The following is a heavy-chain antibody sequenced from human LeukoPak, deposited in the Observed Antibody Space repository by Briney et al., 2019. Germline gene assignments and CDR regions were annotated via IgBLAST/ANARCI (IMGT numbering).Heavy chain of an antibody. CDR2: ISSSGSTI. CDR3: AELGITMIGGV. D-gene: IGHD3-10*02. Sequence: PGGSLRLSCAASGFTFRHYYMSWIRQAPGKGREWVSYISSSGSTIYYADSVKGRFTISRDKAKNSLYLQMNSLRAEDTAVYYCAELGITMIGGVWGKGTTVTISS. V-gene: IGHV3-11*04. J-gene: IGHJ6*04. CDR1: GFTFRHYY.